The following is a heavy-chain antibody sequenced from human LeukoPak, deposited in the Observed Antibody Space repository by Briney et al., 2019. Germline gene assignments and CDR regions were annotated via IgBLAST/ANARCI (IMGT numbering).Heavy chain of an antibody. Sequence: SETLSLTCAVYGGSFSSYYWSWIRQPPGKGLEWIGEINHSGSTNYNPSLKSRVTISVDTSKNQFSLKLSSVTAADTAVYYCARGTYYYDSSGYYYVLPGNNWFDPWGQGTLVTVSS. CDR2: INHSGST. V-gene: IGHV4-34*01. J-gene: IGHJ5*02. CDR3: ARGTYYYDSSGYYYVLPGNNWFDP. CDR1: GGSFSSYY. D-gene: IGHD3-22*01.